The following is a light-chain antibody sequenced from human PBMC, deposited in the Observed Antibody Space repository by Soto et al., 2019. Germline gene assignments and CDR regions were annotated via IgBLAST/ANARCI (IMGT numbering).Light chain of an antibody. CDR1: QSVSSSY. V-gene: IGKV3-20*01. J-gene: IGKJ1*01. CDR3: QQYGSSAWT. CDR2: GAS. Sequence: EIVMTQSPATLSVSPGERATLSCRASQSVSSSYLAWYQQKPGQAPRLLIYGASSRATGIPDRFSGSGSGTDFTLTISRLEPEDFAVYYCQQYGSSAWTFGQGTKV.